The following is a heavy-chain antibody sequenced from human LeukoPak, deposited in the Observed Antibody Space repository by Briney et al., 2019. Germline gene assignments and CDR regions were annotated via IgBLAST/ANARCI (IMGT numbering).Heavy chain of an antibody. CDR2: ISGSGGSA. Sequence: GGSLRLSCAASGFTFSTYAMSWVRQAPGEGLELVSVISGSGGSAYYAASVKGRFTISRDNSKNTLNLQMNSLRAEDTAVYYCATRPRYYYGSGSYSGQDYWGQGTLVTFAS. D-gene: IGHD3-10*01. J-gene: IGHJ4*02. CDR1: GFTFSTYA. CDR3: ATRPRYYYGSGSYSGQDY. V-gene: IGHV3-23*01.